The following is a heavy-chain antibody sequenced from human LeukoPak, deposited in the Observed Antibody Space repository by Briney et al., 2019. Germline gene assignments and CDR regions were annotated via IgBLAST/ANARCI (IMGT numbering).Heavy chain of an antibody. J-gene: IGHJ5*02. Sequence: GESLKISCKGSGYSFTSYWIGWVRQMPGKGLEWMGIIYPGDSDTRYSPSFQGQVTISADKSISTAYLQWNSLKASDTAMYYCARASRYYDFWSGYYVGRWFDPWGQGTLVTVSS. CDR1: GYSFTSYW. CDR2: IYPGDSDT. CDR3: ARASRYYDFWSGYYVGRWFDP. V-gene: IGHV5-51*01. D-gene: IGHD3-3*01.